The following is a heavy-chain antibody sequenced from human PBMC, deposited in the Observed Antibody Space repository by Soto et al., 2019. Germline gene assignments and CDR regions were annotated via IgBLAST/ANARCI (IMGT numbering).Heavy chain of an antibody. CDR2: ITSSGRTI. CDR1: GFTFSDYY. CDR3: GREGAGNRGDYYYYGLDV. J-gene: IGHJ6*02. Sequence: GGSLRLSCAASGFTFSDYYMSWIRQAPGKGLEWVSYITSSGRTIYYADPVKCRFTISRDHAKNPLYLQMNSRRVEDTAVYYCGREGAGNRGDYYYYGLDVWGQGTTVTVSS. V-gene: IGHV3-11*01. D-gene: IGHD3-10*01.